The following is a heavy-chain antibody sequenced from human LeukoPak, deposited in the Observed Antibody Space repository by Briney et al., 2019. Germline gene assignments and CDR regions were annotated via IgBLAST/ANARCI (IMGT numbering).Heavy chain of an antibody. Sequence: ASVKVSCKASGYTFTDFYMLWVRQAPGQGLEWMGWINPNSGGTDYAQKLQGRVTMTTDTSTSTAYMELRSLRSDDTAVYYCARVITMVRGVWPYYFDYWGQGTLVTVSS. V-gene: IGHV1-2*02. J-gene: IGHJ4*02. CDR1: GYTFTDFY. CDR2: INPNSGGT. D-gene: IGHD3-10*01. CDR3: ARVITMVRGVWPYYFDY.